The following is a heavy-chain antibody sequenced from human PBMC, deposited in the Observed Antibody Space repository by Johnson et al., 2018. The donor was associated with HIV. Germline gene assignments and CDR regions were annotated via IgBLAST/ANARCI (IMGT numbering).Heavy chain of an antibody. CDR3: ARDRAWNYEGAFDI. CDR1: GFTVSSNY. V-gene: IGHV3-53*01. CDR2: IYSGGST. Sequence: VQLVESGGGLIQPGGSLRLSCAASGFTVSSNYMSWVRQAPGKGLEWVSVIYSGGSTYYADSVKGRFTISRDNSKNTLYLQMNSLRAEDTAVYYCARDRAWNYEGAFDICGQGTMVTVSS. D-gene: IGHD1-7*01. J-gene: IGHJ3*02.